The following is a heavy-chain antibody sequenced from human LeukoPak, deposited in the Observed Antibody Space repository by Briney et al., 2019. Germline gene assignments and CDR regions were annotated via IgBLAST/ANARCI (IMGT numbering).Heavy chain of an antibody. CDR2: IYHSGST. Sequence: SQTLSLTCTVSGGSISSGGYYWSWIRQPPGKGLEWIGYIYHSGSTYYNPSLKSRVTISVDRSKNQFSLKLSSVTAADTAVYYCARATYYDFWSGFDYWGQGTLVTVSS. CDR1: GGSISSGGYY. D-gene: IGHD3-3*01. V-gene: IGHV4-30-2*01. CDR3: ARATYYDFWSGFDY. J-gene: IGHJ4*02.